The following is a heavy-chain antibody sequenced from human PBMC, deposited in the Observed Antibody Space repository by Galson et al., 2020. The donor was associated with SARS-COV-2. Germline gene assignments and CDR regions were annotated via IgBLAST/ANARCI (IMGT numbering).Heavy chain of an antibody. D-gene: IGHD1-26*01. CDR1: GGSISSYY. J-gene: IGHJ4*02. CDR2: VHVSGST. CDR3: ARAITDGGSYGGGFDS. V-gene: IGHV4-4*07. Sequence: SETLSLNCTVSGGSISSYYWSWIRQPAGKGLEWIGRVHVSGSTNYNPSLKSRVTMSADTSKNQFSLKLSSVTAADTAVYYCARAITDGGSYGGGFDSWGQGTLVTVSS.